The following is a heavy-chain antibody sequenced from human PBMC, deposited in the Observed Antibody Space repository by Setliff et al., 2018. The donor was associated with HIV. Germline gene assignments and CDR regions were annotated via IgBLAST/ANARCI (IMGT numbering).Heavy chain of an antibody. CDR1: GGSISSYY. Sequence: SETLSLTCTVSGGSISSYYWSWIRRPPGKGLEWIGYIYYSGSTNYNPSLKSRVTISVDTSKNQFSLKLSSVIAADTAVYYCARIFGDQGYYYSMDVWGQGTTVTVSS. V-gene: IGHV4-59*01. J-gene: IGHJ6*02. CDR3: ARIFGDQGYYYSMDV. CDR2: IYYSGST. D-gene: IGHD3-3*01.